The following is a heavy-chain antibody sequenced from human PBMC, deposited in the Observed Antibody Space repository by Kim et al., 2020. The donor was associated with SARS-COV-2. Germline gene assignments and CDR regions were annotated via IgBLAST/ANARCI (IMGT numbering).Heavy chain of an antibody. Sequence: SETLSLTCAVYGGSFSGYYWSWIRQPPGKGLEWIGEINHSGSTNYNPSLKSRVTISVDTPKNQFSLKLSSVTAADTAVYYCARGRRVSTKPRSLEVGVYFDYRGQGTLVTVSS. V-gene: IGHV4-34*01. D-gene: IGHD6-13*01. CDR1: GGSFSGYY. CDR2: INHSGST. J-gene: IGHJ4*02. CDR3: ARGRRVSTKPRSLEVGVYFDY.